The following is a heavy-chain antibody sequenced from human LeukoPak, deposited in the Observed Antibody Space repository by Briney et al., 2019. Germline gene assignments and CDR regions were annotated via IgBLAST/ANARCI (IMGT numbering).Heavy chain of an antibody. Sequence: ASVKVSCKASGYTFPTYGISWVRQAPGQGLEWMGWISVHNCNTNYAQKLQGRVTMTTDTSTSTAYMELRSLRSDDTAVYYCARDGVAYCGGDCYSDYWGQGTLVTVSS. J-gene: IGHJ4*02. D-gene: IGHD2-21*02. CDR2: ISVHNCNT. CDR1: GYTFPTYG. CDR3: ARDGVAYCGGDCYSDY. V-gene: IGHV1-18*01.